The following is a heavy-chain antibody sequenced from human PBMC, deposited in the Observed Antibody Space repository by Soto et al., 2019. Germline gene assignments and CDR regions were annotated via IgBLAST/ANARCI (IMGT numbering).Heavy chain of an antibody. CDR3: ERSEYIGSYHFDN. CDR1: GDSLSSRSHH. Sequence: SETLSLTCTVSGDSLSSRSHHWGWIRQAPGRGLEWIGTISDSGNTYSNSSLRGRVTISVDPAKNQFTLRLTAVTAADTAVYYCERSEYIGSYHFDNWGQGALVTVSS. J-gene: IGHJ4*02. V-gene: IGHV4-39*01. D-gene: IGHD1-26*01. CDR2: ISDSGNT.